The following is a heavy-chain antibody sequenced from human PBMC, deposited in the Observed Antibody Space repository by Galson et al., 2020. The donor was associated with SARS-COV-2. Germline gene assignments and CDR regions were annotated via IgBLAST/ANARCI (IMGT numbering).Heavy chain of an antibody. D-gene: IGHD2-15*01. J-gene: IGHJ5*02. CDR1: GGSFTSSSYY. Sequence: SETLSLTCTVSGGSFTSSSYYWGWIRQPPGKGLEWIGSLYYSGSTTYNPSLKSRVAISVDTSKNHFSLRLSSVTAADTAVYYCARGKDCSGGSCYRGWFDPWGQGTLVTVSS. CDR2: LYYSGST. CDR3: ARGKDCSGGSCYRGWFDP. V-gene: IGHV4-39*07.